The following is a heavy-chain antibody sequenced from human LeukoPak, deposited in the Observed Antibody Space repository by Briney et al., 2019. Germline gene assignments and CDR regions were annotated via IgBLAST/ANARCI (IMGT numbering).Heavy chain of an antibody. Sequence: GGSLRLSCAASGFTFSSYGMHWVRQAPGKGLEWVAFIRYDGSNKYYADSVKGRFTISRDNSKNTLYLQMNSLRAEDTAVYYCAKELSVFAGYYDILTGYGGADYWGQGTLVTVSS. V-gene: IGHV3-30*02. CDR3: AKELSVFAGYYDILTGYGGADY. D-gene: IGHD3-9*01. CDR1: GFTFSSYG. CDR2: IRYDGSNK. J-gene: IGHJ4*02.